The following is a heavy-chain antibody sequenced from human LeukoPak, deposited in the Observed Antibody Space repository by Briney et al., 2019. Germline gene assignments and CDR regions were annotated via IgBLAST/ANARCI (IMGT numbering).Heavy chain of an antibody. J-gene: IGHJ4*02. CDR2: ISGSGGST. Sequence: PGGSLRLSCAASGFTFSSYAMSWVRQAPGKGLEWVSVISGSGGSTYYADSVKGRFTISRDNSKNTLYLQMNGLRAEDTAVYYCAKEMSVAGYYFDYWGQGTLVTVSS. CDR1: GFTFSSYA. CDR3: AKEMSVAGYYFDY. D-gene: IGHD6-19*01. V-gene: IGHV3-23*01.